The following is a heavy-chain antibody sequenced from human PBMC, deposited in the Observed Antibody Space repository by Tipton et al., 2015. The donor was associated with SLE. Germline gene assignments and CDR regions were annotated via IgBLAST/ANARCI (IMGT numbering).Heavy chain of an antibody. V-gene: IGHV3-66*01. Sequence: SLRLSCAASGFTVSSNYMSWVRQAPGKGLEWVSVIYSGGSTYYADSVKGRLTIPRDNSKNTLYLQMNSLRAEDTAVYYCAREGDYGGNSGWFDPWGQGPLVPVSS. CDR2: IYSGGST. CDR3: AREGDYGGNSGWFDP. CDR1: GFTVSSNY. D-gene: IGHD4-23*01. J-gene: IGHJ5*02.